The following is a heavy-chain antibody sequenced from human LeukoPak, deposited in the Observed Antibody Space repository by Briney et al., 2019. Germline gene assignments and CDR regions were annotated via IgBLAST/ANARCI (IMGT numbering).Heavy chain of an antibody. V-gene: IGHV4-61*02. D-gene: IGHD6-6*01. CDR2: IYTSGST. J-gene: IGHJ4*02. CDR3: ASLRSSSYYFDY. Sequence: SQTLSLTCTVSGGSISSGSYYWSWIRQPAGKGLEWIGRIYTSGSTNYNPSLKSRVTISVDTSKNQFSLKLSSVTAADTAVYYCASLRSSSYYFDYWGQGTLVTVSS. CDR1: GGSISSGSYY.